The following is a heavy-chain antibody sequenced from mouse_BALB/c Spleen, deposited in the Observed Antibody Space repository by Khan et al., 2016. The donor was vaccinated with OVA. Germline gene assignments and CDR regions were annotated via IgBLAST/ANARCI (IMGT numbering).Heavy chain of an antibody. CDR3: ARRTTGYTMDS. V-gene: IGHV1-4*01. CDR1: GYTFTSNT. Sequence: VKLQESGAELARPGASVRMSCKASGYTFTSNTMHWIKQRPGQGLEWIRYINPRSGYTNYNQNFKDKATLTADKSSSTAYMQLSSLTSEDSAVYYCARRTTGYTMDSWGQGTSVTVSS. J-gene: IGHJ4*01. CDR2: INPRSGYT. D-gene: IGHD2-14*01.